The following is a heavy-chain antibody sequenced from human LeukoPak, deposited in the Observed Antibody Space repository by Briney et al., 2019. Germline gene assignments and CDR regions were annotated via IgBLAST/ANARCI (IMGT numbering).Heavy chain of an antibody. Sequence: GGSLRLSCAASGFTFSDYYMSWIRQAPGKGLEWVSGISGSGGSTYYADSVKGQFTISRDNSKNTLYLQMNSLRAEDTAVYHCAKGRKSYYYGMDVWGQGTTVTVSS. CDR3: AKGRKSYYYGMDV. CDR2: ISGSGGST. CDR1: GFTFSDYY. V-gene: IGHV3-23*01. J-gene: IGHJ6*02.